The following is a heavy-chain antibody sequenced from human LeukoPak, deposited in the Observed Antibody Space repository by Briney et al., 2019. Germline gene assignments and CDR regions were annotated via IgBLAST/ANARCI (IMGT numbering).Heavy chain of an antibody. CDR1: GGSISSGDYY. D-gene: IGHD6-6*01. CDR2: IYHSGST. J-gene: IGHJ4*02. Sequence: SETLSLTCTVSGGSISSGDYYWSWIRQPPGKGLEWIGYIYHSGSTYYNPSLKSRVTISVDRSKNQFSLKLSSVTAADTAVYYCARSSIAARRYFDYWGQGTLVTVSS. CDR3: ARSSIAARRYFDY. V-gene: IGHV4-30-2*01.